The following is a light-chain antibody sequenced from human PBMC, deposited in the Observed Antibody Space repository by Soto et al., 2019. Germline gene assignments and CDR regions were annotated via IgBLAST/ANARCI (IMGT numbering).Light chain of an antibody. CDR3: QPYDDSPLT. CDR2: VAS. Sequence: EIVLTQSPGTLYLSPGERATLSCRASQSVSSSYVAWYQQRPSQAPRLLIYVASSRATAIPVMFSGSGSGTDFTLTISRLEPEDFAVYYCQPYDDSPLTFGGGTKVEIK. V-gene: IGKV3-20*01. CDR1: QSVSSSY. J-gene: IGKJ4*01.